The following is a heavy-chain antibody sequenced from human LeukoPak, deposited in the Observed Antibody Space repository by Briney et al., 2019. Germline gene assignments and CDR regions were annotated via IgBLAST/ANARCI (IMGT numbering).Heavy chain of an antibody. D-gene: IGHD2-2*01. CDR1: GYTFTSYY. Sequence: ASVKVSCKASGYTFTSYYMHWVRQAPGQGLEWMGIINPSGGSTSYAQKFQGRVTMTRDTSISTAYMELSRLRSDDTAVYYCARSGDIVVVPGDFDYWGQGTLVTVSS. V-gene: IGHV1-46*01. CDR3: ARSGDIVVVPGDFDY. J-gene: IGHJ4*02. CDR2: INPSGGST.